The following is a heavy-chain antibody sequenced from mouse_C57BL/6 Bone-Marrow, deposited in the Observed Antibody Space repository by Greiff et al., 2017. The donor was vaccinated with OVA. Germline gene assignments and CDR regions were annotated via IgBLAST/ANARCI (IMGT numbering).Heavy chain of an antibody. D-gene: IGHD2-5*01. CDR1: GYSITSGYY. CDR2: ISYDGSN. Sequence: EVQRVESGPGLVKPSQSLSLTCSVTGYSITSGYYWNWIRQFPGNKLEWMGYISYDGSNNYNPSLKNRISITRDTSKNQFFLKLNSVTTEDTATYYCARDRYSNSYYYAMDYWGQGTSVTVSS. J-gene: IGHJ4*01. V-gene: IGHV3-6*01. CDR3: ARDRYSNSYYYAMDY.